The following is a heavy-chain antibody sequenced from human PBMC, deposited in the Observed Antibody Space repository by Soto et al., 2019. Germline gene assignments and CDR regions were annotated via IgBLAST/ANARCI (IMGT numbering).Heavy chain of an antibody. CDR2: IIPIFGTA. D-gene: IGHD6-25*01. Sequence: ASVKFYCKASGGTFSSYAISWVRQAPGQGLEWMGGIIPIFGTANYAQKFQGRVTITAEESTSTAYMELSSLRSDDTAVYYCARVPHRSGDFDYWGQGTLVTVSS. CDR3: ARVPHRSGDFDY. J-gene: IGHJ4*02. CDR1: GGTFSSYA. V-gene: IGHV1-69*13.